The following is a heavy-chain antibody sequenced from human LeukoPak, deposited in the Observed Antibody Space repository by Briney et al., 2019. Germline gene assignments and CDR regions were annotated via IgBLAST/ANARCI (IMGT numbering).Heavy chain of an antibody. CDR2: IYTSGST. CDR1: GGSISSGGYY. CDR3: ARDRGTWNDDGFDY. J-gene: IGHJ4*02. Sequence: NPSETLSLTCTVSGGSISSGGYYWTWMRQPAGKGLEWIGRIYTSGSTNYNPSLKSRVTISVDTSKNQFSLKLSSVTAADTAVYYCARDRGTWNDDGFDYWGQGTLVTVSS. V-gene: IGHV4-61*02. D-gene: IGHD1-1*01.